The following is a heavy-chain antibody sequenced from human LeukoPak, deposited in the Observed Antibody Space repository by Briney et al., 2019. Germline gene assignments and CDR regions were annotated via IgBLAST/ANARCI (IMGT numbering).Heavy chain of an antibody. CDR1: GFTFSDYG. Sequence: PGGSLRLSCAASGFTFSDYGMNWVSQAPGKGLEWVSSISSSTSYMYYADSVKGRFTIYRDNAMNSLYLQMISLRAEDTAIYFCARTRYCSGASCYWDFDNWGQGTLVTVSS. CDR3: ARTRYCSGASCYWDFDN. V-gene: IGHV3-21*01. CDR2: ISSSTSYM. D-gene: IGHD2-15*01. J-gene: IGHJ4*02.